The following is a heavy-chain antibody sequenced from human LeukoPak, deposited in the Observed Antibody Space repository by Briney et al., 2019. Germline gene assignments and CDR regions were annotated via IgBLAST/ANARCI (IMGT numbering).Heavy chain of an antibody. D-gene: IGHD6-19*01. Sequence: AGGSLRLSCAASGFTFDDYAMHWVRQAPGKGLEWVSGISWNSGSIGYADSVKGRFTISRDNAKNSLYLQMDSLRAEDTALYYCARDGSDGWYVNQWGQGTLVTVSS. CDR1: GFTFDDYA. CDR2: ISWNSGSI. V-gene: IGHV3-9*01. CDR3: ARDGSDGWYVNQ. J-gene: IGHJ4*02.